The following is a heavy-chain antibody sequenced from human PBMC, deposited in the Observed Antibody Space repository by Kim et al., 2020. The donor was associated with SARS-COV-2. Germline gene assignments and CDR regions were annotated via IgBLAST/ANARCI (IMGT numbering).Heavy chain of an antibody. CDR2: IYHSGST. J-gene: IGHJ4*02. CDR3: ARTNWNYVFQFFDY. Sequence: SETLSLTCAVSGGSISSSNWWSWVRQPPGKGLEWIGEIYHSGSTNYNPSLKSRVTISVDKSKNQFSLKLSSVTAADTAVYYCARTNWNYVFQFFDYWGQGTLVTVSS. CDR1: GGSISSSNW. V-gene: IGHV4-4*02. D-gene: IGHD1-7*01.